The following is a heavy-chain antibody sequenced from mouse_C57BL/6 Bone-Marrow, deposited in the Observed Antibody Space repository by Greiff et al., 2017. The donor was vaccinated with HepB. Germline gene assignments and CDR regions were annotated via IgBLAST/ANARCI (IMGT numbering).Heavy chain of an antibody. J-gene: IGHJ2*01. Sequence: VQLQQSVAELVRPGASVKLSCTASGFNIKNPYMHWVKQRPEQGLEWIGRIDPANGNTKYAPKFQGKATITADTSSNTAYLQLSSLTSEDTAIYYCAIRHLGLYYFDYWGQRTTLTVSS. D-gene: IGHD1-2*01. CDR2: IDPANGNT. V-gene: IGHV14-3*01. CDR1: GFNIKNPY. CDR3: AIRHLGLYYFDY.